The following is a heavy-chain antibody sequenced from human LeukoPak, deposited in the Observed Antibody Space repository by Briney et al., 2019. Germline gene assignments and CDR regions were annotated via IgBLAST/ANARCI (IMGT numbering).Heavy chain of an antibody. D-gene: IGHD6-13*01. Sequence: GGSLRLSCAASGFTFGDYYMSWIRQAPGKGLEWVSYISSSSSTIYYADSVKGRFTISRDDAKNSLYLQMNSLRAEDTAVYYCAREGAAAGIDYWGQGTLVTVSS. CDR2: ISSSSSTI. J-gene: IGHJ4*02. V-gene: IGHV3-11*04. CDR1: GFTFGDYY. CDR3: AREGAAAGIDY.